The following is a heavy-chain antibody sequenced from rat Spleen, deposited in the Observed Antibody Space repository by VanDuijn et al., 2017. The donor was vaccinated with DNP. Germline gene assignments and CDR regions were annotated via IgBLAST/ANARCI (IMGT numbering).Heavy chain of an antibody. CDR3: ARWDHYIGFAY. CDR1: GYSITSSYR. CDR2: INSAGIT. J-gene: IGHJ3*01. Sequence: VQFQESGPGLVKSSQSLSLTCSVTGYSITSSYRWNWTRTFPGDKLEWMGYINSAGITDYTPSLKSRISITRDTSKNQFFLQVNSVTTEDTATYYCARWDHYIGFAYWGQGTLVTVSS. V-gene: IGHV3-3*01. D-gene: IGHD1-1*01.